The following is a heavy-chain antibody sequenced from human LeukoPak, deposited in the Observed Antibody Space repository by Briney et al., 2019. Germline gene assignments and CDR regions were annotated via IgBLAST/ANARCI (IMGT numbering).Heavy chain of an antibody. CDR1: GGSMRNYY. J-gene: IGHJ4*02. Sequence: SETLSLTCTVSGGSMRNYYWSWIRQPPGKGLEWIGYIHYTGSTNYNPSLRSRVTILVDTSRSQFSLNLTSVTAADTAVYYCARLYYYGSGEYFDYWGQGTLVTVSS. CDR3: ARLYYYGSGEYFDY. V-gene: IGHV4-59*01. CDR2: IHYTGST. D-gene: IGHD3-10*01.